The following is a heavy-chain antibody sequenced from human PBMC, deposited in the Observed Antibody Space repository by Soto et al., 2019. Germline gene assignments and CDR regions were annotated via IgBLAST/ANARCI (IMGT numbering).Heavy chain of an antibody. V-gene: IGHV4-39*07. CDR1: GGSISSSSYY. D-gene: IGHD4-17*01. CDR2: IYYSGST. Sequence: SETLSLTCTVSGGSISSSSYYWGWIRQPPGKGLEWIGSIYYSGSTYYNPSLKSRVTISVDTSKNQFSLKLSSVTAADTAVYYCARGGDVGDYQPDEYFQHWGQGTLVTVSS. CDR3: ARGGDVGDYQPDEYFQH. J-gene: IGHJ1*01.